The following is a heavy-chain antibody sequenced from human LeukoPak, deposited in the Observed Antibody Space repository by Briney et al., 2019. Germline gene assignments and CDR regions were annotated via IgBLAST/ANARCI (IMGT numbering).Heavy chain of an antibody. J-gene: IGHJ2*01. D-gene: IGHD4-23*01. CDR3: AREGGDYGGNSQFWYFDL. CDR2: IYYNGDA. CDR1: GGSIDNNDYY. V-gene: IGHV4-39*07. Sequence: PSETLSLTCTVSGGSIDNNDYYWGWIRQPPGRGLEWIGSIYYNGDAYYNPSLKSRVTISVDTSKNQFSLKLSSVTAADTAVYYCAREGGDYGGNSQFWYFDLWGRGTLVTVSS.